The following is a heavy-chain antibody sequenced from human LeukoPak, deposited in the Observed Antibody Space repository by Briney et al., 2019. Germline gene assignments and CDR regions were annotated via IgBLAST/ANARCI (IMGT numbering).Heavy chain of an antibody. V-gene: IGHV4-38-2*02. CDR1: GYSIRSGYN. CDR3: ARGPRTYYGSGWGFDY. D-gene: IGHD3-10*01. Sequence: PSETLSLTCIVSGYSIRSGYNWGWIRQSPGKGLEWIGSIYQSGSTYDNPSLKSRVTISVDTSKNQFSLKLSSVTAADTAVYYCARGPRTYYGSGWGFDYWGQGTLVTVSS. J-gene: IGHJ4*02. CDR2: IYQSGST.